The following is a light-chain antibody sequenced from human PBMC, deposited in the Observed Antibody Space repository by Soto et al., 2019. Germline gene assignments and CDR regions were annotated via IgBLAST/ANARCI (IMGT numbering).Light chain of an antibody. Sequence: QSVLAQPASVSGYRGQSITISCTETSGSVGSFSLVSWYQQHPGKAPKVMISEGHRRPSGVPDRFSGSTSVNSASLTFSGLQADDEADYYCCLYIGATTYVIATGSKVTVL. CDR1: SGSVGSFSL. V-gene: IGLV2-23*01. CDR3: CLYIGATTYV. CDR2: EGH. J-gene: IGLJ1*01.